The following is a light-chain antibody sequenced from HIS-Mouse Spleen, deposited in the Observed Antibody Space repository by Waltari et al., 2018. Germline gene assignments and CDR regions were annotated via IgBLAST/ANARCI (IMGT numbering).Light chain of an antibody. V-gene: IGKV1-13*02. CDR2: DAS. J-gene: IGKJ5*01. CDR1: QGISSA. Sequence: AIQLTQSPSSLSASVGDRVTITCRASQGISSALAWYPRKPGKAPQLLIYDASSLESGIPTRSSGSRSGTEVYLTISCMQPEDFATYYYQQFNSDPPRWAFGQGTRLEIK. CDR3: QQFNSDPPRWA.